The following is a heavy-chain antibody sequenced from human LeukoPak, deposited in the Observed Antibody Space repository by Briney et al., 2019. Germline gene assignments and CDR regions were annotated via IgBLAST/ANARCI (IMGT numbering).Heavy chain of an antibody. V-gene: IGHV4-59*08. Sequence: SETLSLTCTVSGGSISSYYWSWIRQPPGKGLEWIGYIYYSGSTSYNPSLKSRVTISVDTSKNQFSLKLSSVTAADTAVYYCAALRSYYYYGMDVWGQGTTVTVSS. CDR2: IYYSGST. CDR3: AALRSYYYYGMDV. J-gene: IGHJ6*02. D-gene: IGHD3-16*01. CDR1: GGSISSYY.